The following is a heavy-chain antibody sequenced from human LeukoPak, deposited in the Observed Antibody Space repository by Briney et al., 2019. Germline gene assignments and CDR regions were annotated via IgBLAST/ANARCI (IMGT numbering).Heavy chain of an antibody. Sequence: PGGSLRLSCAASGFTFSDYYMSWIRQAPRKGLEWVSYISSSGSTIYYADSVKGRFTISRHNAKNSLYLQMNSLRAEDTAVYYCARDRPSNIVVVPAATFDYWGKGTLVTVSS. V-gene: IGHV3-11*04. D-gene: IGHD2-2*01. CDR1: GFTFSDYY. CDR3: ARDRPSNIVVVPAATFDY. CDR2: ISSSGSTI. J-gene: IGHJ4*02.